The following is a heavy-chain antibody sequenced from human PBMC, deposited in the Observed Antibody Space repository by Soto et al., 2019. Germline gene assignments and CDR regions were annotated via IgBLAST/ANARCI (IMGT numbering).Heavy chain of an antibody. CDR2: LDPEDGVT. D-gene: IGHD1-26*01. CDR3: ATGSSRGSYFQVNY. CDR1: GPPLTEIS. Sequence: APEKTACKVSGPPLTEISMHWVLRSPGKGHEWMAGLDPEDGVTIYAQKFQGRATMTEDTSTYTAYVELSSLRSEDMAVYYCATGSSRGSYFQVNYWRQRTLVIFCS. V-gene: IGHV1-24*01. J-gene: IGHJ4*02.